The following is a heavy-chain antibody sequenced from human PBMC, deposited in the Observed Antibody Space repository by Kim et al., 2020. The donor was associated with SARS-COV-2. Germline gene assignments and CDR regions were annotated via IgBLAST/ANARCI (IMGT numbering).Heavy chain of an antibody. V-gene: IGHV4-39*01. J-gene: IGHJ4*02. D-gene: IGHD1-1*01. Sequence: YNNRSLKSRVTIAEDTSKNQLSLKLSGVTAADTAMFYCARRKAATGIVDYWCQGTLVTVAS. CDR3: ARRKAATGIVDY.